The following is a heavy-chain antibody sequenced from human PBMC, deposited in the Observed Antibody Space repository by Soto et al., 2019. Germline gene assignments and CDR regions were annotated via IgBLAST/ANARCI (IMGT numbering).Heavy chain of an antibody. V-gene: IGHV1-2*02. CDR3: ARDLGYCSSTSCHYYYYYGMDV. Sequence: QVQLVPSGAEVKKPGASVKVSCTACGYTFTGYYMHWVRQAPGQGLEWMGWINPNSGGTNYAQKFQGRVTMTRDTSISTAYMELSRMRSDDTAVYYCARDLGYCSSTSCHYYYYYGMDVWGQGTTVTVSS. CDR2: INPNSGGT. D-gene: IGHD2-2*01. CDR1: GYTFTGYY. J-gene: IGHJ6*02.